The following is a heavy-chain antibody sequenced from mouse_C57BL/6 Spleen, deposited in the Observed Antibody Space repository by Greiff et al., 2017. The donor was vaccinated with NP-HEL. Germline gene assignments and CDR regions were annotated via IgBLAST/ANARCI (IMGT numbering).Heavy chain of an antibody. D-gene: IGHD2-5*01. CDR2: IYPSDSET. V-gene: IGHV1-61*01. Sequence: VQLQQPGAELVRPGSSVKLSCKASGYTFTSYWMDWVKQRPGQGLEWIGNIYPSDSETHYNQKFKDKATLTVDKSSSTAYMQLSSLTSEDSAVYYCARAGAYYSNCEDFDYWGQGTTLTVSS. CDR1: GYTFTSYW. J-gene: IGHJ2*01. CDR3: ARAGAYYSNCEDFDY.